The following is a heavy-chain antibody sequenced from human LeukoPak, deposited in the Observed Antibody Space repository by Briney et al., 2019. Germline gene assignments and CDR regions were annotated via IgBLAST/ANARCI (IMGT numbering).Heavy chain of an antibody. CDR2: ISPSGGIT. CDR1: GFTFSSHG. D-gene: IGHD3-22*01. CDR3: AKSPPAGYYDPVPIKYYFDY. Sequence: PGGSLRLSCAASGFTFSSHGMNWVRQAPGKGLEWVSGISPSGGITYYTDSVKGRFTISRDNSKNTVSLQMNSLRAEDTAVYYCAKSPPAGYYDPVPIKYYFDYWGQGTLVTVSS. J-gene: IGHJ4*02. V-gene: IGHV3-23*01.